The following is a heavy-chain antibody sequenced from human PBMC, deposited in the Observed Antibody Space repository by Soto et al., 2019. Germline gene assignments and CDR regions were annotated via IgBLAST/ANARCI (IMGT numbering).Heavy chain of an antibody. CDR3: ARGRYGDY. CDR2: ISAHKGNT. Sequence: QVHLVQSGAEVKKPGASVKVSCKGSGYTFTSYGITWVRQAPGQGLEWMGWISAHKGNTDYAQKRQGSVTVTRDTSTSTACMELRSLRSDDTAVYYCARGRYGDYWGQGALVTVSS. V-gene: IGHV1-18*01. D-gene: IGHD1-1*01. J-gene: IGHJ4*02. CDR1: GYTFTSYG.